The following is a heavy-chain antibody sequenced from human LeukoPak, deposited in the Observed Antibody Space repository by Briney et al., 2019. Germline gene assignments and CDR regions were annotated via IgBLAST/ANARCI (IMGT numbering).Heavy chain of an antibody. CDR2: IFYGGTT. V-gene: IGHV4-31*03. J-gene: IGHJ4*02. CDR3: AGDRTGYFFED. Sequence: PSETLSLTCTVSGASMSSDPSYWSWIRQPPGKGLEWIGYIFYGGTTNYNPSLKSRVTMSVDTSKNQFSLKLRFVTAADTAVYFCAGDRTGYFFEDWGQGTLVTVSS. CDR1: GASMSSDPSY.